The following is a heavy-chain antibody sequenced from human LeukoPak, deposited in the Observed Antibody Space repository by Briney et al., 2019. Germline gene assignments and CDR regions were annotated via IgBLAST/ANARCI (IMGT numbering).Heavy chain of an antibody. CDR3: ARTATDCSGGSCYSGEIDF. CDR2: IYSGGST. V-gene: IGHV3-66*01. J-gene: IGHJ4*02. CDR1: GFTVSSNY. Sequence: GGSLRLSCAASGFTVSSNYMSRVRQAPGKGLEWVSVIYSGGSTYYADSVKGRFTISRDNSKNTLYLQMNSLRAEDTAVYYCARTATDCSGGSCYSGEIDFWGQGTLVTVSS. D-gene: IGHD2-15*01.